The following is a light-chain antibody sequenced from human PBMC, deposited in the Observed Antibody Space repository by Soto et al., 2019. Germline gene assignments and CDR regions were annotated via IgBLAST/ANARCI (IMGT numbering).Light chain of an antibody. CDR3: QQYGISQNT. J-gene: IGKJ2*01. V-gene: IGKV3-20*01. CDR1: QSVSSGY. Sequence: ETVTTQSPGTLSLSPGERATLSCRASQSVSSGYLAWYQQKPGQAPRLLIFGASNRATGIPDRFTGSGSGTDFTLTISRLEPEDFAVYYCQQYGISQNTCGQGTKLEIK. CDR2: GAS.